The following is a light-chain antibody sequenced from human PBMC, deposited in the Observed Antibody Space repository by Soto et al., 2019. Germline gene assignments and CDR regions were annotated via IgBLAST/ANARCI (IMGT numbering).Light chain of an antibody. Sequence: QPELNQPSSLSAAAGASASLTCTLPSGINVGTYRIYWYQQKPGSPPQYLLNYKSDSDKQQGSGVPSRFSGSKDVSANAGILLVSGLQSEDEADYYCMIWHSSAYVFGTGTKVTVL. CDR2: YKSDSDK. CDR1: SGINVGTYR. V-gene: IGLV5-45*03. J-gene: IGLJ1*01. CDR3: MIWHSSAYV.